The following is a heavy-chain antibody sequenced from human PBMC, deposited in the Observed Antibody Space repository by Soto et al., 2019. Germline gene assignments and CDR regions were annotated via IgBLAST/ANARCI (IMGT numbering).Heavy chain of an antibody. J-gene: IGHJ6*02. CDR3: ARSAYYEEVYYHYGMDV. CDR2: ITPSGYT. D-gene: IGHD3-3*01. V-gene: IGHV3-11*06. Sequence: GGSLSLSCAASGFTFSDYFINWIRQAPGKGLEWVSSITPSGYTTYADSVKGRFTISRDNAKNSLFLQMNSLRAGDTAVYYCARSAYYEEVYYHYGMDVWGQGTTVTVSS. CDR1: GFTFSDYF.